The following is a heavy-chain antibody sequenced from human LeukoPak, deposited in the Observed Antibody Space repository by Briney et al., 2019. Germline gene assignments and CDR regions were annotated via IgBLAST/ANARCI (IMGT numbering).Heavy chain of an antibody. D-gene: IGHD3-22*01. CDR3: ARAKENYYDSSDAFDI. CDR2: ISAYNGNT. CDR1: DYTFTSYG. V-gene: IGHV1-18*01. J-gene: IGHJ3*02. Sequence: ASVKVSCKASDYTFTSYGISWVRQAPGQGLEWMGWISAYNGNTNYAQKLQGRVTMTTDTSTSTAYMELRSLRSDDTAVYYCARAKENYYDSSDAFDIWGQGTMVTVSS.